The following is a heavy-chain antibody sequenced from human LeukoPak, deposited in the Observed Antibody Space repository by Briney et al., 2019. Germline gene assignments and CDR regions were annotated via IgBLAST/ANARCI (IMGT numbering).Heavy chain of an antibody. V-gene: IGHV4-34*01. CDR1: GGSFSGYY. J-gene: IGHJ3*02. CDR3: ARARLYIVVVPAAHDAFDI. CDR2: INHSGST. D-gene: IGHD2-2*01. Sequence: SETLSLTCVVYGGSFSGYYWSWIRQPPGKGLEWIGEINHSGSTNYNPSLKSRVTISVDTSKNQFSLKLSSVTAADTAVYYCARARLYIVVVPAAHDAFDIWGQGTMVTVSS.